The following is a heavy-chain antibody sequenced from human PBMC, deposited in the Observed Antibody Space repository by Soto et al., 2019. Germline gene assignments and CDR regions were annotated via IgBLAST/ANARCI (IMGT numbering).Heavy chain of an antibody. CDR2: ISPDGSDV. D-gene: IGHD6-13*01. J-gene: IGHJ4*02. CDR3: AKDSQYSSSWSYDY. CDR1: GFPFTNYW. Sequence: PGGSLRLSCAASGFPFTNYWMNWVRQTPGKGLMWVSRISPDGSDVGYADSVEGRFTVSRDNAKNTLYLQMHSLRAEDTAMYYCAKDSQYSSSWSYDYWGQGTLVTVSS. V-gene: IGHV3-74*01.